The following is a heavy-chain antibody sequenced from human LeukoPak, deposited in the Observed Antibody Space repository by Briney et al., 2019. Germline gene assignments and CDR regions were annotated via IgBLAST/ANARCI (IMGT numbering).Heavy chain of an antibody. CDR1: GFTFSTSA. D-gene: IGHD4-11*01. CDR3: AADHDYSLTYDSYGPLDA. V-gene: IGHV1-58*01. CDR2: ISVGSGNT. J-gene: IGHJ5*02. Sequence: GASVKVSCKASGFTFSTSAVQWVRQARGQRFEWIGWISVGSGNTNYAEGFQQRVTITRDMSTSTTYMELSSLRSEDTAVYYCAADHDYSLTYDSYGPLDAWGQGTLVTVSS.